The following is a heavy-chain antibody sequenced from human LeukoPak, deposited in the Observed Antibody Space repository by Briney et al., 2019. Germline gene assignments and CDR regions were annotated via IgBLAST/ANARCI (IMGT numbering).Heavy chain of an antibody. D-gene: IGHD6-6*01. Sequence: SETLSLTCAVYGGSFSGYYWSWIRQPPGKGLEWIGEINHSGSTNYNPSLKSRVTISVDTSKNQFSLKLSSVTAADTAVYYCAREAGGYSSSGFFDYWGQGTLSPSPQ. CDR3: AREAGGYSSSGFFDY. CDR1: GGSFSGYY. CDR2: INHSGST. J-gene: IGHJ4*02. V-gene: IGHV4-34*01.